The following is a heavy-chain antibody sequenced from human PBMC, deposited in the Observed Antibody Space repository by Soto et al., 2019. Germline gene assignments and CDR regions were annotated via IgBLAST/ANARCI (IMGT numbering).Heavy chain of an antibody. J-gene: IGHJ4*02. CDR3: GRYPDYYYRRGYNIGVDVHFDD. CDR2: INAGNGNT. D-gene: IGHD3-22*01. V-gene: IGHV1-3*01. CDR1: GYTFTSYA. Sequence: GASVKVSCKASGYTFTSYARHWVRQAPGQRLEWMGWINAGNGNTKYSQKFQGRVTMTRNTSISTAYMELSSLRSEDTAVYYCGRYPDYYYRRGYNIGVDVHFDDWGQGTRVTVAS.